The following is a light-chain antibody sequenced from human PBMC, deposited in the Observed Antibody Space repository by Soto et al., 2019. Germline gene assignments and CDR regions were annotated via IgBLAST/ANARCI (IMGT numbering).Light chain of an antibody. J-gene: IGLJ1*01. V-gene: IGLV2-11*01. Sequence: HSELALPRSVSGSPGQSYTISCTGTYSGVLGYNYVYWYQQRPRRAPRLIIYDVSKRPFGVPDSFSGSKSDNPASLTISGLQAEDEADYYCSSYAGSYIFVFGTGTKVT. CDR1: YSGVLGYNY. CDR3: SSYAGSYIFV. CDR2: DVS.